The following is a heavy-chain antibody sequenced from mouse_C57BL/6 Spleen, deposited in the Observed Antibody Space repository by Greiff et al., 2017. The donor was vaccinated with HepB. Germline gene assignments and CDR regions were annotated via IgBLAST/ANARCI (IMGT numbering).Heavy chain of an antibody. CDR3: ARSYDGYYGEPWFAY. Sequence: EVQLQQSGPELVKPGDSVKISCKASGYSFTGYFMNWVMQSHGKSLEWIGRINPYNGDTFYNQKFKGKATLTVDKSSSTAHMELRSLTSEDSAVYYCARSYDGYYGEPWFAYWGQGTLVTVSA. D-gene: IGHD2-3*01. J-gene: IGHJ3*01. V-gene: IGHV1-20*01. CDR1: GYSFTGYF. CDR2: INPYNGDT.